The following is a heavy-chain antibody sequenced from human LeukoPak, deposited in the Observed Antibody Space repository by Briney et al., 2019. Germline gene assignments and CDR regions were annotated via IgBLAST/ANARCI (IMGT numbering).Heavy chain of an antibody. Sequence: SETLSLTCTVSGGSISSNAYFWGWIRQPPGKGLEWIANIYYTGSTYYSPSLKSRVTISVDTSRNQFSLKLSSVTAADTAVYYCARAPYNWNYRLDYWGQGTLVTVSS. CDR3: ARAPYNWNYRLDY. J-gene: IGHJ4*02. D-gene: IGHD1-7*01. CDR2: IYYTGST. CDR1: GGSISSNAYF. V-gene: IGHV4-39*01.